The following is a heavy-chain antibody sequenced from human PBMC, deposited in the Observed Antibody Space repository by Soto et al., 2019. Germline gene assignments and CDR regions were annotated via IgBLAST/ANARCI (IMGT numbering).Heavy chain of an antibody. CDR3: AREPRRGRAFDI. CDR1: GGSISSGGYY. D-gene: IGHD3-16*01. Sequence: QVQLQESGPGLVKPSQTLSLTCTVSGGSISSGGYYWSWIRQHPGKGLEWIGYIYYSGSTYYNPSLKSRVTISVNTSKNQFALKLSSVTAADTAVYYCAREPRRGRAFDIWGQGTMVTVSS. CDR2: IYYSGST. V-gene: IGHV4-31*03. J-gene: IGHJ3*02.